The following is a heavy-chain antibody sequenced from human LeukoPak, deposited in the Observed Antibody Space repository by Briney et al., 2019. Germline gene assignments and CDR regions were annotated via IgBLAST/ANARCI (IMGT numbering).Heavy chain of an antibody. D-gene: IGHD4-23*01. V-gene: IGHV2-5*02. CDR2: IYWDDDK. CDR1: GFSLSTSGVG. Sequence: SGPTLVNPTQTLTLTCTFSGFSLSTSGVGVGWIRQPPGKAPEWLALIYWDDDKRYSPSLKSRLTITKDTSKNQVVLTMTNMDPVDTATYYCAHSLDGGYLDYWGQGTLVTVSS. J-gene: IGHJ4*02. CDR3: AHSLDGGYLDY.